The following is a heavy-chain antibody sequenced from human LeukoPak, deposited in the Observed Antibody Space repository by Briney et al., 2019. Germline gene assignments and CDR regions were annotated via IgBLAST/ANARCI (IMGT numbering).Heavy chain of an antibody. V-gene: IGHV4-39*01. CDR1: GGSISSSSYC. J-gene: IGHJ4*02. Sequence: SETLSLTCTVSGGSISSSSYCWGWIRQPPGKGLEWIGSIYYSGSTYYNPSLKSRVTISVDTSKNQFSLKLSSVTAADTAVYYCARHASNYYDSSGYDYWGQGTLVTVSS. CDR3: ARHASNYYDSSGYDY. CDR2: IYYSGST. D-gene: IGHD3-22*01.